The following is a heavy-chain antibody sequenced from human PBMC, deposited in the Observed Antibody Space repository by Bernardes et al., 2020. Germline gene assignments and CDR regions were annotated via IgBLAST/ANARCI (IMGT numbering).Heavy chain of an antibody. CDR3: ARGGRDPRWATVTHRHFQH. CDR2: INPNSGGT. V-gene: IGHV1-2*06. CDR1: GYTFTGYY. D-gene: IGHD4-17*01. Sequence: ASVKVSCKASGYTFTGYYMHWVRQAPGQGLEWMGRINPNSGGTNYAQKFQGRVTMTRDTSISTAYMELSRLRSDDTAVYYCARGGRDPRWATVTHRHFQHWGQGTLVTVSS. J-gene: IGHJ1*01.